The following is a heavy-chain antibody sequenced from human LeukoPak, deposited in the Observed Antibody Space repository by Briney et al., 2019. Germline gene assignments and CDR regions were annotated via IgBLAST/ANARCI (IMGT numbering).Heavy chain of an antibody. CDR3: VHRQSERLIYYFDF. D-gene: IGHD2-8*01. Sequence: ESGPTLVKPTETLTLTCSFSGGSLTTSGMGVGWIRRPPEKALEWLALIYWNDDKRYNPSLNNRLTITKDTSKNQVVLTLINMDPVDTATYFCVHRQSERLIYYFDFWGQGTLVTVSS. CDR1: GGSLTTSGMG. J-gene: IGHJ4*02. V-gene: IGHV2-5*01. CDR2: IYWNDDK.